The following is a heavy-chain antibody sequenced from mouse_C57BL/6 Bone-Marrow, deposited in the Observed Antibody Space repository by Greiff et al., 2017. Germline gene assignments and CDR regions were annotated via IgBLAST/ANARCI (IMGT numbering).Heavy chain of an antibody. D-gene: IGHD1-1*01. CDR2: IYPGGGYT. V-gene: IGHV1-63*01. Sequence: QVQLQQSGAELVRPGTSVKMSCKASGYTFTNYWIGWAKQRPGHGLEWIGDIYPGGGYTNYNEKFKGKATLTADKSSSTAYMQFSSLTSEDSAIYSCARWTTVVAGSYWYFDVWGTGTTVTVSS. CDR1: GYTFTNYW. J-gene: IGHJ1*03. CDR3: ARWTTVVAGSYWYFDV.